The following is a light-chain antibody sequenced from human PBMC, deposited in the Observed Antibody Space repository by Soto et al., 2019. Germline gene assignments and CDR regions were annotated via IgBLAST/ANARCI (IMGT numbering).Light chain of an antibody. CDR2: GAS. CDR3: QQYNNWPPKVT. CDR1: QSVSSN. V-gene: IGKV3-15*01. J-gene: IGKJ5*01. Sequence: EIVMTQSPVTLSVSPGERVTLSCRASQSVSSNLAWYQQKAGQAPRLLIYGASTRATGIPARFSGSGSGTEFTLTISSLQSEDFAVYYCQQYNNWPPKVTFGHGTRLEIK.